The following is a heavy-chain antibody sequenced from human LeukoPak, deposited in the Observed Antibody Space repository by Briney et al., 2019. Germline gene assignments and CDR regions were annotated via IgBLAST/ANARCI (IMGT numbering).Heavy chain of an antibody. CDR1: GFTFSIYA. CDR3: ARQQLSQLYYFDY. J-gene: IGHJ4*02. D-gene: IGHD6-13*01. CDR2: IYYSGST. Sequence: LTLSCAASGFTFSIYAMNWVRQAPGKGLEWIGYIYYSGSTNYNPSPKSRVTISVDTSKNQFSLKLSSVTAADTAVYYCARQQLSQLYYFDYWGQGTLVTVSS. V-gene: IGHV4-59*01.